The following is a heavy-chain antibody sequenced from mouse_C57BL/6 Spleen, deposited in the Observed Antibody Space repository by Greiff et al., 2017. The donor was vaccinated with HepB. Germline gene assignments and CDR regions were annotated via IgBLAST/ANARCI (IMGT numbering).Heavy chain of an antibody. J-gene: IGHJ2*01. CDR1: GFNIKNTY. Sequence: EVQRVESVAELVRPGASVKLSCTASGFNIKNTYMHWVKQRPEQGLEWIGRIDPANGNTKYAPKFQGKATITADTSSNTAYLQLSSLTSEDTAIYYCASFITTAYYFDYWGQGTTLTVSS. V-gene: IGHV14-3*01. CDR2: IDPANGNT. D-gene: IGHD1-1*01. CDR3: ASFITTAYYFDY.